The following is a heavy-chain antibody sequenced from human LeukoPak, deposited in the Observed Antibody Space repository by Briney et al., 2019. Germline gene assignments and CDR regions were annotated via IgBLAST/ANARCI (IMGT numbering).Heavy chain of an antibody. J-gene: IGHJ4*02. CDR3: ARAEKIAVAGMGYYFDY. V-gene: IGHV3-48*04. CDR1: GFTFSSYS. D-gene: IGHD6-19*01. CDR2: ISSSSSTI. Sequence: GGSLRLSCAASGFTFSSYSMNWVRQAPGKGLEWVSYISSSSSTIYYADSVKGRFTISRDNAKNTLYLQMNSLRAEDTAVYYCARAEKIAVAGMGYYFDYWGQGTLVTVSS.